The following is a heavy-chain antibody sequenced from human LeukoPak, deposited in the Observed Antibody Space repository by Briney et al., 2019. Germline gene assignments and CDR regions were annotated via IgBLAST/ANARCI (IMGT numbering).Heavy chain of an antibody. CDR2: TSWNSGSI. V-gene: IGHV3-9*01. Sequence: GGSLRLSCAASGFTFDDYAMHWVRQAPGKGLEWVSGTSWNSGSIGYADSVKGRFTISRDNAKNSLYLQMNSLRAEDTALYYCAKDIGSSGGGYYFDYWGQGTLVTVSS. CDR1: GFTFDDYA. J-gene: IGHJ4*02. CDR3: AKDIGSSGGGYYFDY. D-gene: IGHD6-13*01.